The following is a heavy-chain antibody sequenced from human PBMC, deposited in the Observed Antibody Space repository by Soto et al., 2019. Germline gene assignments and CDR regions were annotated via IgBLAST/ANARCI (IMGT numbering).Heavy chain of an antibody. CDR3: ASAARRARTFDY. CDR1: GGSISSGDYY. Sequence: SETLSLTCTVSGGSISSGDYYWSWIRQPPGKGLEWIGYIYYSGSTYYNPSLKSRVTISVDTSKNQFSLKLSSVTAADTAVYYCASAARRARTFDYWGQGTLVTVSS. V-gene: IGHV4-30-4*01. CDR2: IYYSGST. J-gene: IGHJ4*02. D-gene: IGHD6-6*01.